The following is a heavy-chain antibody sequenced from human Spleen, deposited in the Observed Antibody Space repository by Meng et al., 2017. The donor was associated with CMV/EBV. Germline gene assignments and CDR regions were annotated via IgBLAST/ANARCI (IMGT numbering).Heavy chain of an antibody. D-gene: IGHD6-13*01. CDR3: ARGDGSSFYYYYDMDV. Sequence: ASVKVSCKASGYTFSDYYIHWVRQAPGQGLEWMGWINPNSGGTNYAQNFQGRVTMTRDTSINTAYMELSRLRSDDTAVYYCARGDGSSFYYYYDMDVWGQGTTVTVSS. J-gene: IGHJ6*02. V-gene: IGHV1-2*02. CDR2: INPNSGGT. CDR1: GYTFSDYY.